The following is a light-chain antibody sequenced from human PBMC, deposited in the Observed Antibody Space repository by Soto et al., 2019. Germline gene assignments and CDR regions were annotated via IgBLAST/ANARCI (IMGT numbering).Light chain of an antibody. J-gene: IGLJ2*01. Sequence: QSALTQPASVSGSPVQSITISCTGTSSDVGSYNLVSWYQQHPGKAPKLMIYEVSKRPSGVSNRFSGSKSGNTASLTISGLQAEDEADYYCCSYAGSSTVVFGGGTKLTVL. CDR2: EVS. V-gene: IGLV2-23*02. CDR1: SSDVGSYNL. CDR3: CSYAGSSTVV.